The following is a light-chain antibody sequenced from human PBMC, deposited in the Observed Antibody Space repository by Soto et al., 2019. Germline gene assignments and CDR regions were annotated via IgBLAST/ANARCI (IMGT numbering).Light chain of an antibody. Sequence: QSALTQPASVSGSPGQSITISCTGTSSDVGGYNYVSWYQQYPGNAPKLMISEVSNRPSGISDRFSGSKSANTAFLIISGRQAEDEADYYCSSYTSSSTLGVFGTGTKLTVL. J-gene: IGLJ1*01. CDR3: SSYTSSSTLGV. CDR1: SSDVGGYNY. V-gene: IGLV2-14*01. CDR2: EVS.